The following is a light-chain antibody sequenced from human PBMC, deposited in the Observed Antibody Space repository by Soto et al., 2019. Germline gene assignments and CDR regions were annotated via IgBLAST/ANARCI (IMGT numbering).Light chain of an antibody. CDR3: QQTYSTPLS. J-gene: IGKJ5*01. V-gene: IGKV1-39*01. Sequence: IQAASSLSASVKYRVTITCLSSQGISSNLAWYQQKPGRAPKLLIFGASTFQSGVPSRFSGSGSGTDFTLTISSLQPEDFATYYCQQTYSTPLSFGQGTRLEIK. CDR1: QGISSN. CDR2: GAS.